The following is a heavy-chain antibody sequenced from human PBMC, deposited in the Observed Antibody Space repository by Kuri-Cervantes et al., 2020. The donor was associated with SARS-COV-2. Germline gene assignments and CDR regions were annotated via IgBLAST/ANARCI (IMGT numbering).Heavy chain of an antibody. Sequence: GESLKISCAVSGLSINNYDMHWVCQAQGKGPEWVAVISYEGSNKHYSDSVKGRFTISGDNSKSMVYLQINSLRPEDTATYYCAKSRGPFSLSVSLSVLDPWGRGTLVTVSS. D-gene: IGHD2/OR15-2a*01. V-gene: IGHV3-30*18. CDR3: AKSRGPFSLSVSLSVLDP. CDR2: ISYEGSNK. J-gene: IGHJ5*02. CDR1: GLSINNYD.